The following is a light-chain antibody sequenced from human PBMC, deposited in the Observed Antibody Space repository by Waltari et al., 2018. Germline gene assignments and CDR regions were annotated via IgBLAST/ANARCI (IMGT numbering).Light chain of an antibody. J-gene: IGLJ2*01. CDR2: GKN. Sequence: QSGLTQPPSVSGAPGQRVTISCTGTSSNIGAYSDVHWDQVLPGTAPKLLIFGKNKRPSGVTDRFAGSKSGTAASLAMTGLQAEDEADYDCQSYDSSLTASVFGGGTKLTVL. CDR3: QSYDSSLTASV. CDR1: SSNIGAYSD. V-gene: IGLV1-40*01.